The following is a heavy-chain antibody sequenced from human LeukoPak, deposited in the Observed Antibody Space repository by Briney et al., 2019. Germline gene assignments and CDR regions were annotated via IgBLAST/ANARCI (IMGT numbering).Heavy chain of an antibody. D-gene: IGHD7-27*01. CDR2: IHYSRST. J-gene: IGHJ5*02. CDR3: ARMSGTGDRSYNWFDP. Sequence: SQTLSLTCTVSGGSISGGDYFWSWIRQPPGKGLEWIGYIHYSRSTHYNPSLKSRITISVDTSKNQFSLKLSSVTAADTAVYYCARMSGTGDRSYNWFDPWGQGTLVTVSS. CDR1: GGSISGGDYF. V-gene: IGHV4-30-4*08.